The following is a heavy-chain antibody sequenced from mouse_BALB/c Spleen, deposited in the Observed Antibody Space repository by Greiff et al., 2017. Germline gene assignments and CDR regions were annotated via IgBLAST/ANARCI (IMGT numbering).Heavy chain of an antibody. J-gene: IGHJ2*01. CDR2: ISSGGSYT. CDR1: GFTFSSYG. V-gene: IGHV5-6*01. CDR3: ARQGNPYYFGK. Sequence: EVKLMESGGDLVKPGGSLKLSCAASGFTFSSYGMSWVRQTPDKRLEWVATISSGGSYTYYPDSVKGRFTISRENAKNTLYLQMSSLKYEDTAMYYCARQGNPYYFGKWGEGTTLTVST.